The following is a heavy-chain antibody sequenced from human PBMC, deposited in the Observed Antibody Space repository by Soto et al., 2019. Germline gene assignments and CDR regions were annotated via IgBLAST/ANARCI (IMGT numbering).Heavy chain of an antibody. D-gene: IGHD6-13*01. Sequence: QVQLQQWGAGLLKPSETLSLTCAVNGGSFTGYYGAWIRQSPGKGLEWIGEISHSGRTNYNPSLKRRVTMSVDTSKNQFSLKVRSVTAADTGMYYCARNGGSTWYYFDSWGQGTVVTVSS. J-gene: IGHJ4*02. V-gene: IGHV4-34*01. CDR2: ISHSGRT. CDR3: ARNGGSTWYYFDS. CDR1: GGSFTGYY.